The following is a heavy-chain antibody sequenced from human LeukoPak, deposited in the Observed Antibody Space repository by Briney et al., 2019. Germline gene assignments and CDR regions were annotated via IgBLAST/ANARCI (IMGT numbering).Heavy chain of an antibody. CDR3: ARAVKSIAAQLGDAFDI. V-gene: IGHV4-61*02. J-gene: IGHJ3*02. CDR1: GGSISSGSYY. Sequence: PSQTLSLTCTVSGGSISSGSYYWSWIRQPAGKGLEWIGRIYTSGSTNYNPSLKSRVTISVDTSKNQFSLKLSSVTAADTAVYYCARAVKSIAAQLGDAFDIWGQGTMVTVSS. CDR2: IYTSGST. D-gene: IGHD6-6*01.